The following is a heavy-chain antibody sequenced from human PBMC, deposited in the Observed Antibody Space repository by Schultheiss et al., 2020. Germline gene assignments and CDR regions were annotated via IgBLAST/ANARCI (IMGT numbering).Heavy chain of an antibody. D-gene: IGHD4-17*01. CDR2: ISAYNGNT. CDR3: ARDLLHDYGDYGWDY. Sequence: ASVKVSCKASGGTFSSYAISWVRQAPGQGLEWMGWISAYNGNTNYAQKLQGRVTMTTDTSTSTAYMELRSLRSDDTAVYYCARDLLHDYGDYGWDYWGQGTLVTVSS. J-gene: IGHJ4*02. V-gene: IGHV1-18*01. CDR1: GGTFSSYA.